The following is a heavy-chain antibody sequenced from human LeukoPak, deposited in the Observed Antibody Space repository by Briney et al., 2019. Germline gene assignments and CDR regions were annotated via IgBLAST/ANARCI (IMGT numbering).Heavy chain of an antibody. CDR1: GFTFSSYG. Sequence: TGGSLRLSCAASGFTFSSYGMHWVRQAPGKGLEWLAFIRYDGSNKYYADSVKGRFTISRDNSKNTLYLQMNSLRAEDTAVYYCAKDQGRDSGWYVYYWGQGTLVTVSS. CDR2: IRYDGSNK. V-gene: IGHV3-30*02. CDR3: AKDQGRDSGWYVYY. J-gene: IGHJ4*02. D-gene: IGHD6-19*01.